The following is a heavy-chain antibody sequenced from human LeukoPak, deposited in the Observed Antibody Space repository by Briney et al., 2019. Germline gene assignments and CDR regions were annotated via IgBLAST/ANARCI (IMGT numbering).Heavy chain of an antibody. CDR1: GYTFTSYG. J-gene: IGHJ6*03. CDR2: ISAYNGNT. V-gene: IGHV1-18*01. CDR3: ARDSIAAAGKADYYMDV. D-gene: IGHD6-13*01. Sequence: ASVKVSCKASGYTFTSYGISWVRQAPGQGLEWMGWISAYNGNTNYAQKLQGRVTMTTDTSTSTAYMELRSLRSDDTAVYYCARDSIAAAGKADYYMDVWGNGTTVTVSS.